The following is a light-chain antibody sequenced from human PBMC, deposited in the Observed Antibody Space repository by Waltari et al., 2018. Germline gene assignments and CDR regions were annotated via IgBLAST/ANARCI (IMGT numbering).Light chain of an antibody. CDR2: GTS. CDR3: QQYGNSPWT. V-gene: IGKV3-20*01. Sequence: EVVLTQSPGTLSLSAGERATLSCRASQRISSTSLAWYQHKPGQAPTLLVYGTSSRAPGIPDRFSCCDSATHFTLTISRLEPEDFAVYYCQQYGNSPWTFGQGTKVEVK. J-gene: IGKJ1*01. CDR1: QRISSTS.